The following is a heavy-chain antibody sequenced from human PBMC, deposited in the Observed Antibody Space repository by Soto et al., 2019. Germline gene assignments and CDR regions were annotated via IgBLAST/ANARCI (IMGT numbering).Heavy chain of an antibody. CDR2: IFPSDSDT. J-gene: IGHJ5*02. D-gene: IGHD3-22*01. CDR1: GYKFTYYW. Sequence: GESLKISCRTSGYKFTYYWIAWVRQMPGKGLEWMGIIFPSDSDTRYSPSFQGQVTISADRSTSTVFLQWASLKASDTAVYFCARKDKSGYFNWFDPWGQGTLVTVSS. CDR3: ARKDKSGYFNWFDP. V-gene: IGHV5-51*01.